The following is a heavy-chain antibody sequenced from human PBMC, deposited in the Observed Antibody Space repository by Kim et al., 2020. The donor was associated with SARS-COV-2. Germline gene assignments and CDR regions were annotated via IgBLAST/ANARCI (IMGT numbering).Heavy chain of an antibody. CDR2: INYSRST. V-gene: IGHV4-34*01. D-gene: IGHD4-17*01. Sequence: SETLSLTCAVYGWSFSGYYWSWIRQSPGKGLEWIGEINYSRSTNYNPSLKSRVTISLDTSKNQFSLKLSSVTAADTAVYYCARGSDYGGNSGNFDLWGRGTPVTVSS. CDR3: ARGSDYGGNSGNFDL. J-gene: IGHJ2*01. CDR1: GWSFSGYY.